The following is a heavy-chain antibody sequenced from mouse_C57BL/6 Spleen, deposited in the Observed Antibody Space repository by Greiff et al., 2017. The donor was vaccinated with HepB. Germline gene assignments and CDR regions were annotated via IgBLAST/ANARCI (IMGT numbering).Heavy chain of an antibody. Sequence: EVKVEESGPGLVKPSQSLSLTCSVTGYSITSGYYWNWIRQFPGNKLEWMGYISYDGSNNYNPSLKNRISITRDTSKNQFFLKLNSVTTEDTATYYCARRSSGYGFDYWGQGTTLTVSS. CDR3: ARRSSGYGFDY. CDR2: ISYDGSN. V-gene: IGHV3-6*01. J-gene: IGHJ2*01. CDR1: GYSITSGYY. D-gene: IGHD3-2*02.